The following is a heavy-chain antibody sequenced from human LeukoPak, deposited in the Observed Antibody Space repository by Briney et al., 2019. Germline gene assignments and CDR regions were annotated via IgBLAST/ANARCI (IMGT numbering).Heavy chain of an antibody. J-gene: IGHJ4*02. CDR2: IWYDGSNK. CDR3: ARDANYDFWSGYSDAPYFDY. CDR1: GFTFSSYG. V-gene: IGHV3-33*01. D-gene: IGHD3-3*01. Sequence: GRSLRLSCAASGFTFSSYGMPWVRQAPGKGLEWVAVIWYDGSNKYYADSVKGRFTISRDNSKNTLYLQMNSLRAEDTAVYYCARDANYDFWSGYSDAPYFDYWGQGTLVTVSS.